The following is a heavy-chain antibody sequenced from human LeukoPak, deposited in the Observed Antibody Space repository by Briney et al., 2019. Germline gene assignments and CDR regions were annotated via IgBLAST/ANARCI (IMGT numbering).Heavy chain of an antibody. J-gene: IGHJ4*02. CDR1: GFTFSSYW. V-gene: IGHV3-74*01. CDR2: INSDGSST. D-gene: IGHD3-10*01. Sequence: GGSLRLSCAASGFTFSSYWMHWVRQAPGKGLVWVSRINSDGSSTSYADSVKGRFTISRDNAKNTLYLQMNSLRAEDTAVYYCARALMYYYGSGSSEGLHDYWGQGTLVTVSS. CDR3: ARALMYYYGSGSSEGLHDY.